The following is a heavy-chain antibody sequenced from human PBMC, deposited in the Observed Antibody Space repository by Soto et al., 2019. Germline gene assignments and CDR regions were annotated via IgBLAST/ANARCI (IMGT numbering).Heavy chain of an antibody. CDR3: ARVYWADFWSGYYRVSAFDI. CDR2: ISSSSSYI. J-gene: IGHJ3*02. D-gene: IGHD3-3*01. Sequence: PGGSLRLSCAASGFTFSSYSMNWVRQAPGKGLEWVSSISSSSSYIYYADSVKGRFTISRDNAKNSLYLQMNSLRAEDTAVYYCARVYWADFWSGYYRVSAFDIWGQGTMVTVSS. V-gene: IGHV3-21*01. CDR1: GFTFSSYS.